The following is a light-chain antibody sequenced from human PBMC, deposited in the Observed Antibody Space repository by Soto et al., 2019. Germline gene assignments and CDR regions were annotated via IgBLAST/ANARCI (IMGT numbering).Light chain of an antibody. CDR3: QQYNNWPWT. CDR1: QSVSSN. V-gene: IGKV3-15*01. CDR2: GAS. Sequence: EIIMTQSPVTLSVSPGERATLSCRASQSVSSNLAWYQQKPGQAPRLLIYGASTRATGIPARFSGSGSGTEFTLTISSLQSEDFAVYYCQQYNNWPWTFGQGTKVDI. J-gene: IGKJ1*01.